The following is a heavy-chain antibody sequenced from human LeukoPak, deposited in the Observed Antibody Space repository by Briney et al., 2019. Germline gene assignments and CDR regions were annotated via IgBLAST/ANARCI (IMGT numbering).Heavy chain of an antibody. V-gene: IGHV3-30*18. CDR1: GLTFSSYG. CDR3: AKDLGLDGDYVDGMDV. D-gene: IGHD4-17*01. Sequence: PGGSLRLSCAASGLTFSSYGMHWVRQAPGKGLEWVAVISYDGSNKYYADSVKGRFTISRDNSKNTLYLQMNSLRAEDTAVYYCAKDLGLDGDYVDGMDVWGKGTTVTVSS. CDR2: ISYDGSNK. J-gene: IGHJ6*04.